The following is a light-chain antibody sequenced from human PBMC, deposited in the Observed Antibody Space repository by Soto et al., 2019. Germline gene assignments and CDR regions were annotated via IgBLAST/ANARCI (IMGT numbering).Light chain of an antibody. V-gene: IGKV1-39*01. J-gene: IGKJ1*01. CDR1: QSISSY. CDR2: AAS. CDR3: QQSYSTLWT. Sequence: DIQMTQSPSSLSASVGDRVTITCRASQSISSYLNWYQQKPGTAPKLLIYAASSLQSGVPSRCSGSGSGTDFTLTISSLQPEDFATYYCQQSYSTLWTFGQGTQVEIK.